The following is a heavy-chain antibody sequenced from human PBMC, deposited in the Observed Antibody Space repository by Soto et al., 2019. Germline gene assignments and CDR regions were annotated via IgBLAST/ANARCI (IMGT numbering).Heavy chain of an antibody. J-gene: IGHJ6*02. V-gene: IGHV1-18*01. CDR3: AKAVTTSSYYYGMDV. CDR2: ISAYNGNT. CDR1: GYTFTSYG. D-gene: IGHD4-17*01. Sequence: QVQLVQSGAEVKKPGASVKVSCKASGYTFTSYGISWVRQAPGQGLEWMGWISAYNGNTNYAQKLQGRVTMTTDTSTSTADMELRSLRSDDTAVYYCAKAVTTSSYYYGMDVWGQGTTVTVSS.